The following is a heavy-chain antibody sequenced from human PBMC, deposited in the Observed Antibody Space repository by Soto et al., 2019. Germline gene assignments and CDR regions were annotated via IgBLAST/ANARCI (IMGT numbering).Heavy chain of an antibody. J-gene: IGHJ4*02. D-gene: IGHD5-12*01. V-gene: IGHV3-33*01. CDR3: SRDSWTGHFDY. Sequence: QVQLVESGGGVVQPGRSLRLSCAASGFTFSSYGMHWVRQAPGKGLEWVAVIWYDGSNKYYADSVKGRFTISRDNSKNTLYLQMNSLRAEDTAVYYCSRDSWTGHFDYWGQGTLVTVSP. CDR2: IWYDGSNK. CDR1: GFTFSSYG.